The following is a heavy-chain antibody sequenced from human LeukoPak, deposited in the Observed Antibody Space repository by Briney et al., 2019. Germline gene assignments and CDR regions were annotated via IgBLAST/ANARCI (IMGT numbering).Heavy chain of an antibody. CDR2: IIPIFGTA. V-gene: IGHV1-69*06. D-gene: IGHD4-17*01. J-gene: IGHJ5*02. Sequence: SVKVSCKASGGTFSSYAISWVRQAPGQGLEWMGGIIPIFGTANYAQKFQGRVTITADKSTSTAYMELRSLRSDDTAVYYCARVATENWFDPWGQGTLATVSS. CDR3: ARVATENWFDP. CDR1: GGTFSSYA.